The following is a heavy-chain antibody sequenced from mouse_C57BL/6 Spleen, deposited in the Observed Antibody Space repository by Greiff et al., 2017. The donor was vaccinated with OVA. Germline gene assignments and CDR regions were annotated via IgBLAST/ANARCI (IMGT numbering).Heavy chain of an antibody. CDR2: IYPSDSET. J-gene: IGHJ1*03. CDR3: ARSYYSNWYFDV. Sequence: QVQLQQPGAELVRPGSSVKLSCKASGYTFTSYWMDWVKQRPGQGLECLVNIYPSDSETHYNQKFKDKATLTVDKSSSTAYMQLSSLTSEDSAVYYCARSYYSNWYFDVWGTGTTVTVSS. D-gene: IGHD2-5*01. CDR1: GYTFTSYW. V-gene: IGHV1-61*01.